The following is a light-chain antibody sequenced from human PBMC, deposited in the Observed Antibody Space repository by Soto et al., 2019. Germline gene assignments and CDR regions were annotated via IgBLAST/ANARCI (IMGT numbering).Light chain of an antibody. CDR2: SAS. J-gene: IGKJ5*01. V-gene: IGKV1-39*01. CDR1: QSISTD. CDR3: QQSFSTLIT. Sequence: IQMTQSPSSLSASVGDRVTISCRASQSISTDLHWYQQKPGKAPNLLIYSASSLQSGVPSRFSGSGSGTDFTLTISSLQPEDFATYYCQQSFSTLITFGQGTRLEIK.